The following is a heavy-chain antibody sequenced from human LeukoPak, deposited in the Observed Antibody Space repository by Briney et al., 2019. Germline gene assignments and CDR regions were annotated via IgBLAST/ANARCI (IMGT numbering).Heavy chain of an antibody. V-gene: IGHV3-11*04. CDR2: ISSSGNTI. Sequence: GGSLRLSCAASGFTFSDYYMSWIRQAPGKGLEWVSYISSSGNTIYYADSVKGRFTLSRDNAKNSLYLQMNSLTAEDTAVYYCARDRAVVTAMNAFDIWGQGTMVTVSS. CDR3: ARDRAVVTAMNAFDI. J-gene: IGHJ3*02. CDR1: GFTFSDYY. D-gene: IGHD2-21*02.